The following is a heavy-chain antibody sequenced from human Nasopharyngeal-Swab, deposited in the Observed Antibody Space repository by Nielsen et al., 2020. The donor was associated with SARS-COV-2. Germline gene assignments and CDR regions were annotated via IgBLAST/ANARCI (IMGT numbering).Heavy chain of an antibody. Sequence: LSLTCAASGFTFSSYEMNWVRQAPGKGLEWVSYISSSGSTIYYADSVKGRFTISRDNAKNSLYLQMNSLRAEDTAVYYCARDLQGEMANGGYWGQGTLVTVSS. V-gene: IGHV3-48*03. CDR1: GFTFSSYE. CDR2: ISSSGSTI. J-gene: IGHJ4*02. CDR3: ARDLQGEMANGGY. D-gene: IGHD5-24*01.